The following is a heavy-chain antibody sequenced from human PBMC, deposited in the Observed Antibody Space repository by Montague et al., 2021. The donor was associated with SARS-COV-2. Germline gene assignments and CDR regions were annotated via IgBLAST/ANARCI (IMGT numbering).Heavy chain of an antibody. CDR2: MYYSGST. CDR1: GGSTSYYY. Sequence: SETLSLTCIVSGGSTSYYYWSWIRQSPGKGLEWIGYMYYSGSTNXXPSLKSRVTMSIDRSKNQFSLKLRSVTAADTAVYYCARVARYCTNGICQTYYYYGLDVWGQGTTVTVSS. D-gene: IGHD2-8*01. CDR3: ARVARYCTNGICQTYYYYGLDV. V-gene: IGHV4-59*01. J-gene: IGHJ6*02.